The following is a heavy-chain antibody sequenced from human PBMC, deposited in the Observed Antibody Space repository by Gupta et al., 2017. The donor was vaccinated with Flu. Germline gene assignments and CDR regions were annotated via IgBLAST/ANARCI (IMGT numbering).Heavy chain of an antibody. V-gene: IGHV3-48*03. J-gene: IGHJ4*02. Sequence: GFNFWSYGMSWVRQAPGRGLDWVSFISSSEITYYPDPVRGRFTISRDNANNSLYLQMSSLRDEDTAVYYCARGHWDNWGQGTLVTVSS. CDR3: ARGHWDN. CDR1: GFNFWSYG. CDR2: ISSSEIT.